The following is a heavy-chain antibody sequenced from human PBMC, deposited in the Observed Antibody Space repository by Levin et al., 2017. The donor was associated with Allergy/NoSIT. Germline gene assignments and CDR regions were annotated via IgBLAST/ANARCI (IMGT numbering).Heavy chain of an antibody. CDR1: GGSFSGYY. CDR3: ARYNWNEAAVPYYYGMDV. D-gene: IGHD1-1*01. V-gene: IGHV4-34*01. Sequence: SETLSLTCAVYGGSFSGYYWSWIRQPPGKGLEWIGEINHSGSTNYNPSLKSRVTISVDTSKNQFSLKLSSVTAADTAVYYCARYNWNEAAVPYYYGMDVWGQGTTVTVSS. J-gene: IGHJ6*02. CDR2: INHSGST.